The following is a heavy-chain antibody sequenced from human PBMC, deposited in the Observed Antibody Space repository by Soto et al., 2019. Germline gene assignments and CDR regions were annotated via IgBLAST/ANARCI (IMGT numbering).Heavy chain of an antibody. CDR1: GGSFSAYY. D-gene: IGHD3-10*01. J-gene: IGHJ1*01. CDR3: ARGRVWTPYYYGSGSYRAEYFQH. Sequence: PSETLSLTYAVYGGSFSAYYWSWIRQPPGKGLERIGEINHSGSTNYNPSLKSRVTISVDTSKNQFSLKLSSVTAADTALYYCARGRVWTPYYYGSGSYRAEYFQHWGQG. CDR2: INHSGST. V-gene: IGHV4-34*01.